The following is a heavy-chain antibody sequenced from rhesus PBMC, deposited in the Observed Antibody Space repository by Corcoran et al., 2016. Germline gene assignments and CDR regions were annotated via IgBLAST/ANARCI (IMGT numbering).Heavy chain of an antibody. CDR3: ARDRGSSSWDY. V-gene: IGHV4S5*01. D-gene: IGHD6-13*01. J-gene: IGHJ4*01. Sequence: QVQLEESGPGLVKPSETLSLTCAVSGGSISGYYWNWIRQPPGKGLEWIGYIGGSSGSTASHPSLKRRVTISTDTSKNQLSLRLSSVTAADTAVYYCARDRGSSSWDYWGQGVLVTVSS. CDR1: GGSISGYY. CDR2: IGGSSGST.